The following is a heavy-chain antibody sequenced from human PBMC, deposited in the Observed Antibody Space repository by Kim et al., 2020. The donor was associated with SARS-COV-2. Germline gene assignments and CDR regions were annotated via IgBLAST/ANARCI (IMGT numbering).Heavy chain of an antibody. CDR3: ARGFTAVGSPLGS. CDR2: INHSGST. J-gene: IGHJ5*02. D-gene: IGHD6-19*01. Sequence: SETLSLTCAVYGGSFSGYYWNWIRQPPGKGLEWIGEINHSGSTNYNPSLKSRVTMSVDTSKNQFSLKLNSVTVADTAVYYCARGFTAVGSPLGSWGQGTPLTVSS. V-gene: IGHV4-34*01. CDR1: GGSFSGYY.